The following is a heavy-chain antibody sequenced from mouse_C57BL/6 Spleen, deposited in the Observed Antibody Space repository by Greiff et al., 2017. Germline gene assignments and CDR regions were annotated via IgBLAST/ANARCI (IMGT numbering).Heavy chain of an antibody. Sequence: DVMLVESGGGLVKPGGSLKLSCAASGFTFSDYGMHWVRQAPEKGLEWVAYISSGSSTIYYADTVKGRFTISRDNAKNTLFLQMTSLRSEDTAMYYCARGLTGTGFDYWGQGTTLTVSS. V-gene: IGHV5-17*01. D-gene: IGHD4-1*01. CDR1: GFTFSDYG. CDR3: ARGLTGTGFDY. CDR2: ISSGSSTI. J-gene: IGHJ2*01.